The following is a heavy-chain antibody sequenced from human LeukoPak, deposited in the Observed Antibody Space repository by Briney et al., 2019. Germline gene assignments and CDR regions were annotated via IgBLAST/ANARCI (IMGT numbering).Heavy chain of an antibody. CDR3: ARDGSGGSCFDY. Sequence: PGGSLRLSCAASRFTFSTYAMHWVRQAPGKGLEWVAVISYDGTNKNYADSVKGRFTISRDNSKNTLYLQMNSLRAEDTAVYYCARDGSGGSCFDYWGQGTLVTVSS. CDR1: RFTFSTYA. J-gene: IGHJ4*02. D-gene: IGHD2-15*01. CDR2: ISYDGTNK. V-gene: IGHV3-30*04.